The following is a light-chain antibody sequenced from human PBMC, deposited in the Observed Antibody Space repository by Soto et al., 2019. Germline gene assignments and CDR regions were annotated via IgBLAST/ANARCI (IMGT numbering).Light chain of an antibody. V-gene: IGKV3-20*01. CDR1: QSVSSSY. CDR2: GAS. CDR3: HQYAYSPRT. Sequence: EIVLTQSPGTLSLSPGERATLSCRASQSVSSSYLAWYQRKPGQAPRLLIYGASSRATGIPDRFSGSGSGTDFTLTISRLEPEDSAVYFCHQYAYSPRTFGQGTKVDI. J-gene: IGKJ1*01.